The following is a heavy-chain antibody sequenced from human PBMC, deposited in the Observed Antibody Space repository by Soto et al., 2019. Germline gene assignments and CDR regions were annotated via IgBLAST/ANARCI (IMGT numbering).Heavy chain of an antibody. CDR1: GFTFSSYW. V-gene: IGHV3-74*01. Sequence: TGGSLRLCCAASGFTFSSYWMHWVRQAPGKGLVWVSRINSDGSSSSIYYADSVKGRLTISRDNAKNSLYLQMNSLRDEDSAVYHCARDLGYCSGGSCPSFDYWGQGTLVTVSS. D-gene: IGHD2-15*01. J-gene: IGHJ4*02. CDR3: ARDLGYCSGGSCPSFDY. CDR2: INSDGSSSSI.